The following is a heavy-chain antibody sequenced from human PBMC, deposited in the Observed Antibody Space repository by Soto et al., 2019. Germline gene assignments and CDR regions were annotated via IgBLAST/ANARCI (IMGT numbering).Heavy chain of an antibody. CDR3: ARDGRRSSSWYGHYYYYGMDV. Sequence: GGSLRLSCAASGFTFSSYAMHWVRQAPGKGLEWVAVISYDGSNKYYADSVKGRFTISRDNSKNTLYLQMNSLRAEDTAVYYCARDGRRSSSWYGHYYYYGMDVWGQGTTVTVSS. CDR1: GFTFSSYA. V-gene: IGHV3-30-3*01. J-gene: IGHJ6*02. CDR2: ISYDGSNK. D-gene: IGHD6-13*01.